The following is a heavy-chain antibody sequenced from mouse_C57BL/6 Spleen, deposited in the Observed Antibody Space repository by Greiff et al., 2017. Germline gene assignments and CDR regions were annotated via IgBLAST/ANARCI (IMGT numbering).Heavy chain of an antibody. V-gene: IGHV3-6*01. CDR2: ISYDGSN. Sequence: EVKLLESGPGLVKPSQSLSLTCSVTGYSITSGYYWNWIRQFPGNKLEWMGYISYDGSNNYNPSLKNRISITRDTSKNQFFLKLNSVTTEDTATYYCAVRWYFDVWGTGTTVTVSS. CDR1: GYSITSGYY. CDR3: AVRWYFDV. J-gene: IGHJ1*03.